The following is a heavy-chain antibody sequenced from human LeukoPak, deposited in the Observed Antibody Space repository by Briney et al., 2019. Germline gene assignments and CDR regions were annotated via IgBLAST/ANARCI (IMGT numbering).Heavy chain of an antibody. D-gene: IGHD2-15*01. CDR3: ARSYCSGGSCYSGWFDP. CDR1: GGSISSGGYS. J-gene: IGHJ5*02. CDR2: IYHSGST. Sequence: PSQTLSLTCAVSGGSISSGGYSWSWIRQPPGKGLEWIGYIYHSGSTYYNPSLKSRVTISVDTSKNQFSLKLSSVTAADTAVYYCARSYCSGGSCYSGWFDPWGQGTLVTVSS. V-gene: IGHV4-30-2*01.